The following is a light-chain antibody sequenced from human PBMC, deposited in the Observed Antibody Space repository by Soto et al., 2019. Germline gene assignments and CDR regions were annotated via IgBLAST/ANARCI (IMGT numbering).Light chain of an antibody. Sequence: QSVLTQPPSASGTPGQRVAISCSGSSSNIGINTVNWYQQVPGTAPKLLIYTDNQRPSGVPDRFSGSKSGTSASLAISGLQSEDEADYYCAAWDDSLNGLYVFGTGTKLTVL. V-gene: IGLV1-44*01. J-gene: IGLJ1*01. CDR1: SSNIGINT. CDR2: TDN. CDR3: AAWDDSLNGLYV.